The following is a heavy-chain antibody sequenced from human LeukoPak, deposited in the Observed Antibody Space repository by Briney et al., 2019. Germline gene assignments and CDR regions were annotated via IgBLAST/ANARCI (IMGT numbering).Heavy chain of an antibody. V-gene: IGHV4-34*01. J-gene: IGHJ5*02. CDR2: ISHIGST. Sequence: KPSETQSLTCAVYGGSFSGYYWSWVRQPPGKGLEWIGEISHIGSTNYNLSLESRVTISVDTSKNQFSLKLSSVTAADTAVYYCARGRWEVRFDPWGQGTLVTVSS. CDR1: GGSFSGYY. CDR3: ARGRWEVRFDP. D-gene: IGHD1-26*01.